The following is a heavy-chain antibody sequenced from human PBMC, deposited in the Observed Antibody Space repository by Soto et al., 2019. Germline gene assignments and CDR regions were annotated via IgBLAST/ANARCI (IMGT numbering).Heavy chain of an antibody. D-gene: IGHD1-1*01. Sequence: QLQLQESGPGLVKPSETLSLTCSVSGDSINSDNYYWGWIRQPRGKGLEWIGSIYYRGNTYYNPSRKTRVTISLGKSKSQLSLKLNSVTAADSAVYFCARLEALATISYYFHHWGQGTLVTVSS. CDR1: GDSINSDNYY. CDR3: ARLEALATISYYFHH. J-gene: IGHJ4*02. V-gene: IGHV4-39*01. CDR2: IYYRGNT.